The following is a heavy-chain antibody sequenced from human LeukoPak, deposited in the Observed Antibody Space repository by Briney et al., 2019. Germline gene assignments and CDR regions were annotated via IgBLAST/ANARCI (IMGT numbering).Heavy chain of an antibody. CDR3: ARSSWQLNTHAYYFDY. CDR1: GYTFTSYD. D-gene: IGHD6-6*01. Sequence: ASVKVSCKASGYTFTSYDINWVRQATGQGLEWMGWMNPNSGNTGYAQKFQGRVTMTRNTSISTAYMELSSLRSEDTAVYYCARSSWQLNTHAYYFDYWGQGTLVTVSS. CDR2: MNPNSGNT. V-gene: IGHV1-8*01. J-gene: IGHJ4*02.